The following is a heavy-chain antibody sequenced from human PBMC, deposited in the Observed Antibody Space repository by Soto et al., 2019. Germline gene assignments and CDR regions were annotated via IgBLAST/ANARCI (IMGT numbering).Heavy chain of an antibody. J-gene: IGHJ4*02. CDR3: VRVGCLGGY. CDR1: GFTFSTYW. V-gene: IGHV3-7*03. D-gene: IGHD3-16*01. CDR2: IKEDGSEK. Sequence: EVQLVESGGGLVQPGGSLRLSCAASGFTFSTYWMSWVRQAPGKGLEWVANIKEDGSEKYYVDSVKGRFTISRDNANNSLYLQTNSLRAEDTAVYYCVRVGCLGGYWGQGTLVTVSS.